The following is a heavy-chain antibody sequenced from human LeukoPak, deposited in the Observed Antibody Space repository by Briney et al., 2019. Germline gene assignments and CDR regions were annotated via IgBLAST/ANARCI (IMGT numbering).Heavy chain of an antibody. CDR3: ARSMVRGVIITRDY. V-gene: IGHV4-59*12. J-gene: IGHJ4*02. CDR1: GGSISSYY. Sequence: PSETLSLTCTVSGGSISSYYWSWIRQPPGKGLEWIGYNYYSGSTNYNPSLKSRVTISVDTSKNQFSLKLSSVTAADTAVYYSARSMVRGVIITRDYWGQGTLVTVSS. CDR2: NYYSGST. D-gene: IGHD3-10*01.